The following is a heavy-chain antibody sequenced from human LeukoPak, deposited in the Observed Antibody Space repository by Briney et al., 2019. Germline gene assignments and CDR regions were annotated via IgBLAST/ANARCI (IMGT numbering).Heavy chain of an antibody. V-gene: IGHV4-30-2*01. CDR1: GGSISNYH. D-gene: IGHD2-21*02. CDR2: IYHSGST. Sequence: SETLSLTCTVSGGSISNYHWSWIRQPPGKGLEWIGYIYHSGSTYYNPSLKSRVTISVDRSKNQFSLKLSSVTAADTAVYYCARGTSNCGGDCPDFDYWGQGTLVTVSS. J-gene: IGHJ4*02. CDR3: ARGTSNCGGDCPDFDY.